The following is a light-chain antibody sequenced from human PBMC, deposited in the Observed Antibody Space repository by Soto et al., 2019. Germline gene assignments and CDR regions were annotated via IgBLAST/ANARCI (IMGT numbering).Light chain of an antibody. CDR1: QSISSYY. CDR2: GAS. CDR3: QQYVSSLFT. J-gene: IGKJ4*01. V-gene: IGKV3-20*01. Sequence: EIVLTQSPGTLSLSPGERATLSCRASQSISSYYLAWCQQKPGQAPRLLMYGASSRATGIPDRFSGSGSGTDFTLTISRLEPEDFAVYYCQQYVSSLFTFGGGTKVEIK.